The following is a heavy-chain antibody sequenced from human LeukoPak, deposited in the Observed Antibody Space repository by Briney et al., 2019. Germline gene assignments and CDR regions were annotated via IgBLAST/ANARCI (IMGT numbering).Heavy chain of an antibody. J-gene: IGHJ4*02. CDR2: ISSSGSTI. CDR1: GFTFGDYY. V-gene: IGHV3-11*01. Sequence: GGSLRLSCTASGFTFGDYYMSWIRHPPAKGLEWVSYISSSGSTISYADSVKGRCAISRDNAKNEQYSQMNSLIAEDTAVYSRARDLPDYWGRGTLVTVTA. CDR3: ARDLPDY.